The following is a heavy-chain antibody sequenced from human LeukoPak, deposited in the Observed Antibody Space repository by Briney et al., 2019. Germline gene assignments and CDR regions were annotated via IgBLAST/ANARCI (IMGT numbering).Heavy chain of an antibody. CDR3: ARTYAYDATGDRGH. CDR1: GFTVSSNY. V-gene: IGHV3-53*01. J-gene: IGHJ4*02. D-gene: IGHD3-16*01. CDR2: IYSGGST. Sequence: PGGSLRLSCAASGFTVSSNYIWVRQAPGKGLEWVSVIYSGGSTYYADSVKGRFTISRDNAKNSLYLQMNSLRAEDTAVYYCARTYAYDATGDRGHWGQGTLVTVSS.